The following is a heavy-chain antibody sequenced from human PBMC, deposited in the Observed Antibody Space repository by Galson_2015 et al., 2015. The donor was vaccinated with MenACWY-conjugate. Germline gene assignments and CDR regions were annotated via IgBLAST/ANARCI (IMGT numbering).Heavy chain of an antibody. CDR3: AKTSFNTGWCWWRYGLDV. Sequence: SLRLSCAASGLTFSNHAMTWVRQAPGTGLEWGAAITANSLGTYYADSVRGRFTISRGNTKNTLSLAMTSLRVEDTALYYCAKTSFNTGWCWWRYGLDVWGQGTTITVS. CDR2: ITANSLGT. D-gene: IGHD6-19*01. CDR1: GLTFSNHA. V-gene: IGHV3-23*01. J-gene: IGHJ6*02.